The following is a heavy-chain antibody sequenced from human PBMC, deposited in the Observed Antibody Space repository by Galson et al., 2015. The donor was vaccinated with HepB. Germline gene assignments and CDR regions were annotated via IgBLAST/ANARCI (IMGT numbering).Heavy chain of an antibody. CDR1: GGSTRSTSYY. CDR3: ARRGISLCRGPRGSFYY. CDR2: IYYSGST. V-gene: IGHV4-39*01. J-gene: IGHJ4*02. D-gene: IGHD3-10*01. Sequence: SETLSLTCNVSGGSTRSTSYYWGWIRQPPGKGLEWIGSIYYSGSTYYKPSLKSRVTISVDTSKNQFSLNLRSVTAADTAVYYCARRGISLCRGPRGSFYYWGQGSLVTVSS.